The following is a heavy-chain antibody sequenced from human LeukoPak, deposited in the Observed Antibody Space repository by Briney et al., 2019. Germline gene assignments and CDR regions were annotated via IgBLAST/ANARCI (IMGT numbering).Heavy chain of an antibody. V-gene: IGHV4-34*01. CDR1: GGSFTAYY. D-gene: IGHD3-16*01. Sequence: SXXPSLTCAVYGGSFTAYYWSVIRQPPGKGLEWIGEINHSGSINYNPSLKRRVTTSVDTSKNQFSLKLSSVTAADTAVYYCAMVVWGSYFDYWGQGTLVTVSS. J-gene: IGHJ4*02. CDR3: AMVVWGSYFDY. CDR2: INHSGSI.